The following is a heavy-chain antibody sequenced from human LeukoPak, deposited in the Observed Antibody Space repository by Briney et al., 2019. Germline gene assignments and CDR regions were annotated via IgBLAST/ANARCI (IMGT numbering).Heavy chain of an antibody. CDR1: GGSISSSNYY. D-gene: IGHD6-19*01. CDR3: ARNSIGVAGIMGAFEI. CDR2: IYHTGYT. V-gene: IGHV4-39*07. Sequence: SETLSLTCTVSGGSISSSNYYWGWVRQSPGKGLEWIGEIYHTGYTNYKTSLKSRVTISVDNSKNQFSLNLTSVTAADTAFYYCARNSIGVAGIMGAFEIWGQGTMVTVSS. J-gene: IGHJ3*02.